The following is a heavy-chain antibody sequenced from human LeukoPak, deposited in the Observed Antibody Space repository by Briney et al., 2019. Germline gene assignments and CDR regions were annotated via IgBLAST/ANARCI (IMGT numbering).Heavy chain of an antibody. CDR1: GLTFSSSN. Sequence: GGSLRLSCAASGLTFSSSNMHWVRQAPGKGLEWVSFISGSSTATQYADSGKGRFTISRDIGGQALCMERNSLVEKQTCVFYCARGGGRSYSDAFDIWGQGTVVTVSS. J-gene: IGHJ3*02. V-gene: IGHV3-48*02. CDR3: ARGGGRSYSDAFDI. CDR2: ISGSSTAT. D-gene: IGHD2-15*01.